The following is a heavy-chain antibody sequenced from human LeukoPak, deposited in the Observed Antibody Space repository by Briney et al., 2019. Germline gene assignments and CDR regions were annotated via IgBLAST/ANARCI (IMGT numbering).Heavy chain of an antibody. Sequence: ASVKVSCKASGYTFTSYDINWVRQAPGQGLEWMGWMNPNSGNTGYAQKFQGRVTMTRNTSISTDYMELSSLRSEDTAVYYCARVQVRGKKFDPWGQGALVTVSS. CDR1: GYTFTSYD. V-gene: IGHV1-8*01. CDR3: ARVQVRGKKFDP. J-gene: IGHJ5*02. D-gene: IGHD3-10*01. CDR2: MNPNSGNT.